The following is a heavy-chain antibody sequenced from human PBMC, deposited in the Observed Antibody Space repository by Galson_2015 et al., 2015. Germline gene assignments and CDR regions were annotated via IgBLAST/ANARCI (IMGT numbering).Heavy chain of an antibody. Sequence: SVKVSCKASGYTFTCYDINWVRQATGQGLEWMGWMNPNSGNTGYAQKFQGRVTMTRNTSISTAYMELSSLRSEDTAVYYCARGRRKLRDRLGYCSGGSCYSYYFDYWGQGTLVTVSS. J-gene: IGHJ4*02. CDR2: MNPNSGNT. V-gene: IGHV1-8*01. D-gene: IGHD2-15*01. CDR1: GYTFTCYD. CDR3: ARGRRKLRDRLGYCSGGSCYSYYFDY.